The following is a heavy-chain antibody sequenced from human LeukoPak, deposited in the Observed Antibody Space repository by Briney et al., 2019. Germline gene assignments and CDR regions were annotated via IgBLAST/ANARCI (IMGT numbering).Heavy chain of an antibody. V-gene: IGHV1-69*05. Sequence: GASVKVSCKASGGTFSSYAISWVRQAPGQGLEWMGGIIPIFGTANYAQKFQGRVTITTDESTSTAYMELSSLRSEDTAVYYCARDSNLGVIRRQQLGMGYYYYMDVWGKGTTVTVSS. J-gene: IGHJ6*03. CDR1: GGTFSSYA. CDR3: ARDSNLGVIRRQQLGMGYYYYMDV. D-gene: IGHD6-13*01. CDR2: IIPIFGTA.